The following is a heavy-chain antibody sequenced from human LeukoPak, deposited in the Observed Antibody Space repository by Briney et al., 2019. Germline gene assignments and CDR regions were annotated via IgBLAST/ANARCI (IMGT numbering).Heavy chain of an antibody. D-gene: IGHD6-19*01. V-gene: IGHV4-34*01. CDR1: GGSFSGYY. CDR2: INHSGST. CDR3: ARGHKQWPV. Sequence: KPSETLSLTCAVYGGSFSGYYWSWIRQPPGKGLEWIGEINHSGSTNYNPSLKSRVTISVDTSKNQFFLKLSSVTAADTAVYYCARGHKQWPVWGKGTTVTVSS. J-gene: IGHJ6*04.